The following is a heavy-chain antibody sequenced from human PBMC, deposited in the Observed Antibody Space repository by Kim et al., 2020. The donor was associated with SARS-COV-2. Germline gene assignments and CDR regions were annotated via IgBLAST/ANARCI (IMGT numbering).Heavy chain of an antibody. CDR3: ARARGGTMIVVVIGAFDI. J-gene: IGHJ3*02. V-gene: IGHV4-31*02. D-gene: IGHD3-22*01. Sequence: LKSRVTISVDTSKNQFSPKLSSVTAADTAVYYCARARGGTMIVVVIGAFDIWGQGTMVTVSS.